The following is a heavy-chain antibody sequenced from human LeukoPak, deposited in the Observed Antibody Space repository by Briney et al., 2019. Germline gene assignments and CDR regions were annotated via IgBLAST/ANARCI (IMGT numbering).Heavy chain of an antibody. D-gene: IGHD3-10*01. V-gene: IGHV4-34*01. Sequence: SETLSLTCAVYGGSFSGYYWNWIRQSPGKGLEWIGEINHSGSTNYNPSLKSRVTISVDTSKNQFSLKLSSVTAADTAVYYCASLKVRGVIRGYYFDYCGQGTLVTVSS. J-gene: IGHJ4*02. CDR3: ASLKVRGVIRGYYFDY. CDR1: GGSFSGYY. CDR2: INHSGST.